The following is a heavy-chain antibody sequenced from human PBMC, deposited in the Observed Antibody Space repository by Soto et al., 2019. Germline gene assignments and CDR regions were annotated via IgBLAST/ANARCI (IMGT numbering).Heavy chain of an antibody. CDR3: AAELGFGKLSVV. Sequence: QVQVVQSGVEVRRPGSSVKVSCKASGDTFKNCVISWVRQAPGQGLEWMGGIIPLFGTTDFAQRFQGRLTITTDESTTTAYMELSMRRSEDTATYYCAAELGFGKLSVVWGQGTTVIVSS. J-gene: IGHJ6*02. V-gene: IGHV1-69*01. CDR1: GDTFKNCV. CDR2: IIPLFGTT. D-gene: IGHD3-10*01.